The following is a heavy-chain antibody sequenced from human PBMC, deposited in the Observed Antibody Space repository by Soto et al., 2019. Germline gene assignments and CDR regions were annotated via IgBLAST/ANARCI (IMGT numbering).Heavy chain of an antibody. CDR2: MNPNSGNT. CDR1: GYTFTSYD. CDR3: ARERTVAGNDY. D-gene: IGHD6-19*01. Sequence: QVKLVKFGAEVKKPGASVMVSCKASGYTFTSYDINWVRQATGQGLEWMGWMNPNSGNTGYAQKFQGRVTMTRNTSISTAYTELSSLRSEDTAVYYCARERTVAGNDYWGQGTLVTVSS. J-gene: IGHJ4*02. V-gene: IGHV1-8*01.